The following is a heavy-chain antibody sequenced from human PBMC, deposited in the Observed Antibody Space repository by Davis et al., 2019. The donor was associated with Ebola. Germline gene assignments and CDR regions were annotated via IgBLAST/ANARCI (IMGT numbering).Heavy chain of an antibody. Sequence: GESLKISCAASGFTFTSYWMHWVRQGPGKGLVWVSRINSDGTSTSYADSVKGRFTISRDNAKNTLYLQMNSLRAEDTAVYYCARVGYGDYWRWFDPWGQGTLVTVSS. CDR1: GFTFTSYW. CDR2: INSDGTST. CDR3: ARVGYGDYWRWFDP. D-gene: IGHD4-17*01. V-gene: IGHV3-74*01. J-gene: IGHJ5*02.